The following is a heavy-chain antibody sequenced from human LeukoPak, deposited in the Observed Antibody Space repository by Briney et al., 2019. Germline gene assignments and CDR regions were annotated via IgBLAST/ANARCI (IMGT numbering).Heavy chain of an antibody. D-gene: IGHD5-12*01. V-gene: IGHV1-2*02. J-gene: IGHJ4*02. CDR3: ARAATRGYSGYDYGY. CDR1: GYTFTGYY. CDR2: INPNTGGT. Sequence: ASVKVSCKASGYTFTGYYVHWVRQAPGQGLEWMGWINPNTGGTNYAQKFQGRVTMTRDTSISTAYMELSSLRSEDTAVYYCARAATRGYSGYDYGYWGQGTLVTVSS.